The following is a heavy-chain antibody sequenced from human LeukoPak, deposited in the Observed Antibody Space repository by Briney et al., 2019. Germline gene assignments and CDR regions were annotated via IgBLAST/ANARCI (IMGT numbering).Heavy chain of an antibody. J-gene: IGHJ4*02. V-gene: IGHV3-74*01. Sequence: GGSLRLSCAASGFTFSSYWMHWVRQAPGKGLVWVSRINSDGSSTSYADSVKGRFTISRDNAKNTLYLQMNSLRAEDTAVYYCARVRWSQVYYFDYWGQGTLVTVSP. CDR1: GFTFSSYW. D-gene: IGHD4-23*01. CDR2: INSDGSST. CDR3: ARVRWSQVYYFDY.